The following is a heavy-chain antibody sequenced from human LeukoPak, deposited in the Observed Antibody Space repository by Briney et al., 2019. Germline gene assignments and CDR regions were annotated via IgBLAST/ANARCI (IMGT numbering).Heavy chain of an antibody. CDR1: GGSFSGYY. CDR2: INHSGST. V-gene: IGHV4-34*01. D-gene: IGHD3-22*01. CDR3: ARERYYDSSGYNWDFDY. Sequence: SETLSLTCAVYGGSFSGYYWSWIRQPPGKGLEWIGEINHSGSTNYNPSLKSRVTISVDTSKNQFSLKLSSVTAADTAVYYCARERYYDSSGYNWDFDYWGQGTLVTVSS. J-gene: IGHJ4*02.